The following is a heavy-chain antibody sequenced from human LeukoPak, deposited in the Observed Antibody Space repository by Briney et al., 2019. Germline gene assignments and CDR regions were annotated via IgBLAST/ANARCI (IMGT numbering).Heavy chain of an antibody. CDR2: IYRAGNT. D-gene: IGHD5-24*01. J-gene: IGHJ4*02. Sequence: GGSLRLSCAASGFSVSRSYMSWVRQAPGKGLEWVSIIYRAGNTYYADSVKDRFTISRDSSKNTLFLEMNTLSAEDTAVYYCARDPGDGYKFVSWGQGTLVTVSS. CDR1: GFSVSRSY. V-gene: IGHV3-66*01. CDR3: ARDPGDGYKFVS.